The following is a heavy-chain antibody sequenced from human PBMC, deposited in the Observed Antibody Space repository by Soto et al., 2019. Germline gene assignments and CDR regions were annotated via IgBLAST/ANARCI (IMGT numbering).Heavy chain of an antibody. CDR3: ARDSTLRYDSSGYYYDY. J-gene: IGHJ4*02. Sequence: QVQLVQSGAEVKKPGSSVKVSCKASGGTFSTYAISWVRQAPGQGLEWMGGIIPIFGTAKYAQKFQGRVTITADESTSTAYMELSSLRSEDTAVYYCARDSTLRYDSSGYYYDYWGQGTLVTVSS. D-gene: IGHD3-22*01. CDR2: IIPIFGTA. CDR1: GGTFSTYA. V-gene: IGHV1-69*01.